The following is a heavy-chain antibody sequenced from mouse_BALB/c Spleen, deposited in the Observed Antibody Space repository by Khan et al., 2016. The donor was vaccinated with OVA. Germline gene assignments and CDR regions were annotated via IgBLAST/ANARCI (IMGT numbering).Heavy chain of an antibody. CDR3: ARADYRYDGYYAMDY. CDR1: GFSLSRYN. D-gene: IGHD2-14*01. Sequence: QVQLKQSGPGPVAPSQSLSITCTVSGFSLSRYNIHWIRQPPGKGLEWLGMIWGGGGTDYNSTLKSRLSISKDNSKSQVFLKMNSLQTDDTAMYYCARADYRYDGYYAMDYWGQGTLVTVSS. CDR2: IWGGGGT. V-gene: IGHV2-6-4*01. J-gene: IGHJ4*01.